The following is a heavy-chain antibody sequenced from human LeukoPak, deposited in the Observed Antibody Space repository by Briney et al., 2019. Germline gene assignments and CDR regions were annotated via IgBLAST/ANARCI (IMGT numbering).Heavy chain of an antibody. V-gene: IGHV4-59*01. CDR2: MSYTGSP. Sequence: SETLSLTCAVSGVSMSRYYWSWIRQPPGKGLEWIGYMSYTGSPNYNPSLKSRVTVSMDTSKNQFSLELSSATAADTAVYYCAAGRGSGWYYFDYWAQGTLVTVSS. J-gene: IGHJ4*02. CDR1: GVSMSRYY. D-gene: IGHD6-19*01. CDR3: AAGRGSGWYYFDY.